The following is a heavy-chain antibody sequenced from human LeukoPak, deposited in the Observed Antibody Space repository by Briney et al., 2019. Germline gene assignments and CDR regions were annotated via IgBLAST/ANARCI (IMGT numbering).Heavy chain of an antibody. CDR2: ISAGGGST. CDR3: AKQFGSGAPYYYYMDV. V-gene: IGHV3-23*01. CDR1: GFTFSSFA. Sequence: PGGSLRLSCAASGFTFSSFAMSWVRQAPGKGLEWVSSISAGGGSTYYADFVKGRFTISRDNSPNTLYLQMNSLRAEDTAVHYYAKQFGSGAPYYYYMDVWGKGTTVIVSS. D-gene: IGHD3-10*01. J-gene: IGHJ6*03.